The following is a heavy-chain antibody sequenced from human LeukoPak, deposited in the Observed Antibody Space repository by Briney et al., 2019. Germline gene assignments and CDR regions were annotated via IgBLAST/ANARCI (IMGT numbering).Heavy chain of an antibody. Sequence: GGSLRLPCAASGFTFDDYALHWVRQAPGKGLEWVSLISGDGGSTYYADSVKGRFTISRDNSKNSLYLQMNSLRTEDTALYYCAKVSASSWLGAFDIWGQGTMVTVSS. CDR3: AKVSASSWLGAFDI. J-gene: IGHJ3*02. D-gene: IGHD6-13*01. CDR1: GFTFDDYA. CDR2: ISGDGGST. V-gene: IGHV3-43*02.